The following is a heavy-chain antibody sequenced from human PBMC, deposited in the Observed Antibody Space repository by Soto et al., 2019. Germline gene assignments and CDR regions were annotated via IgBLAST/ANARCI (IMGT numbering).Heavy chain of an antibody. J-gene: IGHJ4*02. CDR2: ISYDGSNK. CDR1: GFTFSSYG. D-gene: IGHD3-22*01. V-gene: IGHV3-30*18. Sequence: QVQLVESGGGVVQPGRSLRLSCAASGFTFSSYGMHWVRQAPGKGLEWVAAISYDGSNKYYADSVKGRFTISRDNSKNTLYLQMNSLRAEDTAVYYCAKSYYDSSGYYIFDYWGQGTLVTVSS. CDR3: AKSYYDSSGYYIFDY.